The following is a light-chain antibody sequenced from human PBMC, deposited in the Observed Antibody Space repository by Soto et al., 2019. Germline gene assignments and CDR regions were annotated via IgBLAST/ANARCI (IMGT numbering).Light chain of an antibody. CDR1: QSVSSN. V-gene: IGKV3-15*01. Sequence: EIVMTQSPATLSVSPGERATLSCRASQSVSSNLAWYQQKPGQAPRLLIYGASTRATGIPARFSGSGSGTEXTXXISXXQSXXFAVYYCQQYNNWPLTFGGGTKVEIK. CDR2: GAS. J-gene: IGKJ4*01. CDR3: QQYNNWPLT.